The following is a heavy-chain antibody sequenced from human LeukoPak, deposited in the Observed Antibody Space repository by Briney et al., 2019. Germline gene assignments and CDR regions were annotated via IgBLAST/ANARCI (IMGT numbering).Heavy chain of an antibody. Sequence: SETLSLTCTVSGASISNDNYYWGWIRQPPGKGLEWIGNIYYNGNTYSNPSLKSRVTVSADTSKNQLSLKLTSVTAANTAVYXXGRHLQWPXVADHWGQGILVTVSS. V-gene: IGHV4-39*01. CDR2: IYYNGNT. CDR1: GASISNDNYY. CDR3: GRHLQWPXVADH. J-gene: IGHJ4*02. D-gene: IGHD4-11*01.